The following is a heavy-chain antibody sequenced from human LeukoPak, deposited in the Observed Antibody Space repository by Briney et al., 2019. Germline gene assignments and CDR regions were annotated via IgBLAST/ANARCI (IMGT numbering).Heavy chain of an antibody. D-gene: IGHD1-26*01. CDR3: ARQGSGGRAFDI. J-gene: IGHJ3*02. CDR1: GGSISSYY. V-gene: IGHV4-59*08. CDR2: IYSSGST. Sequence: SETLPLTCIVSGGSISSYYWSWIGQPPGKGLEWIGYIYSSGSTNSNPSLKSRVTISVDTSKSQFSLKMTSVTAADTAVYYCARQGSGGRAFDIWGQGTMVTVSS.